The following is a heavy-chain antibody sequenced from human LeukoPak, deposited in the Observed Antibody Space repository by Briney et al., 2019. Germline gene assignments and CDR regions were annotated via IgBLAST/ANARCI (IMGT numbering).Heavy chain of an antibody. CDR2: ISGSGRST. J-gene: IGHJ4*02. V-gene: IGHV3-23*01. Sequence: PGGPLILSCAASGFSFSNYAMSWVRQAPGEGLEWVSVISGSGRSTYYADSVRGRFTISRDNSKNTLYLQVNSLSAEDTAVYYCARDGGGINSWVWAYDYWGEGALVTVSS. CDR3: ARDGGGINSWVWAYDY. CDR1: GFSFSNYA. D-gene: IGHD2-21*01.